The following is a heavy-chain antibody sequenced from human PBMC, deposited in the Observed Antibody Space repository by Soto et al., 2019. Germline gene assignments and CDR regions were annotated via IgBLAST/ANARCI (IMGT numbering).Heavy chain of an antibody. CDR3: PRTMQEEDYSSGYFDN. CDR2: ISSNDEK. J-gene: IGHJ5*01. Sequence: SGPTLVNPTETLTLTCTVSGFSLTNARMGVSWIRQPPWKALAWLAHISSNDEKSYRIPLMTRLTISKDTSKNQVMITVTNVEAEDTATDYCPRTMQEEDYSSGYFDN. D-gene: IGHD3-22*01. CDR1: GFSLTNARMG. V-gene: IGHV2-26*01.